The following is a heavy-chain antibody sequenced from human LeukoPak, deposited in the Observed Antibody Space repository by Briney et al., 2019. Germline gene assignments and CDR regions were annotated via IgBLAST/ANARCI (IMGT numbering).Heavy chain of an antibody. V-gene: IGHV4-4*07. CDR3: ARGGPGLAREYFQF. Sequence: PSETLSLTCTVSGGSISGSYWNWIRQPAGKGLEWIGRIYVSGTTYYNPSLKSRLTMSIDASRNQFFLNLRSVTAADTAVYYCARGGPGLAREYFQFWGQGTLVSVS. D-gene: IGHD5-12*01. CDR2: IYVSGTT. J-gene: IGHJ1*01. CDR1: GGSISGSY.